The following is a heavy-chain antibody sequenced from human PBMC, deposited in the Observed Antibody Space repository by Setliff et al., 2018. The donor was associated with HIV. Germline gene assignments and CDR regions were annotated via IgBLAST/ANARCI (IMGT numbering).Heavy chain of an antibody. D-gene: IGHD3-22*01. J-gene: IGHJ4*02. CDR1: GFSLSTRGVG. Sequence: SGPTLVNPTQTLTLTCTFSGFSLSTRGVGVGWIRQPPGKALEWLALIYWNDDKRYSPSLKSRLTITKDTSKHQVVLKMTNMDPVDKATYSCAHRLSYYDTSGYYSYYFDYWGQGTLVTVSS. V-gene: IGHV2-5*01. CDR3: AHRLSYYDTSGYYSYYFDY. CDR2: IYWNDDK.